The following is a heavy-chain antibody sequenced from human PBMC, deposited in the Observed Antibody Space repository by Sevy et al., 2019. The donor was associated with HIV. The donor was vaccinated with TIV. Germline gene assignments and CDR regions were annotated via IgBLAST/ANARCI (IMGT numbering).Heavy chain of an antibody. CDR1: GGSISSYY. CDR3: ARAWVVPEYYFDY. V-gene: IGHV4-59*01. J-gene: IGHJ4*02. Sequence: SETLSLTCTVSGGSISSYYWSWIRQPPGKGLEWIGCIYYSGSTNYNPSLKSRVTISVDTSKNQFSPKLSSVTAADTAVYYCARAWVVPEYYFDYWGQGTLVTVSS. CDR2: IYYSGST. D-gene: IGHD2-2*01.